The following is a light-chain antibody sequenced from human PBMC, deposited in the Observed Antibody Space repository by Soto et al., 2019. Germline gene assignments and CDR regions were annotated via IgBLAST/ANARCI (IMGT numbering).Light chain of an antibody. J-gene: IGKJ1*01. CDR1: QTIFNW. CDR3: QQYNSYPWT. V-gene: IGKV1-5*01. CDR2: DAS. Sequence: DIQMTQSPSTLSASVGDRVTITCRASQTIFNWLAWYQRKPGRAPNLLIYDASSLQSGVPSTFSGSGSGTEFTLTISSLQPCDFATYYCQQYNSYPWTFGQGTKVEIK.